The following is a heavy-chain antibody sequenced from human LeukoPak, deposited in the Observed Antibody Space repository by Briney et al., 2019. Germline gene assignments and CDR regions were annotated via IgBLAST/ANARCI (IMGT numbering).Heavy chain of an antibody. J-gene: IGHJ5*02. D-gene: IGHD2-15*01. CDR3: ARSLGGRHNWFDP. CDR2: IIPIFGTA. CDR1: GGTFNSYA. V-gene: IGHV1-69*13. Sequence: ASVKVSCKASGGTFNSYAISWVRQAPGQGLEWMGGIIPIFGTANYAQKFQGGVTITADESTSTAYMELSSLRSEGTAVYYCARSLGGRHNWFDPWGQGTLVTVSS.